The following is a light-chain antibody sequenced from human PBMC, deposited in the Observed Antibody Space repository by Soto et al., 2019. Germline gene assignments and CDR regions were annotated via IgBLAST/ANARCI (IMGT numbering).Light chain of an antibody. V-gene: IGLV2-8*01. CDR3: SSYAGSRVV. CDR1: SSDVGGYNY. J-gene: IGLJ2*01. Sequence: QSVLTQPPSASGSPGQSVTISCTGTSSDVGGYNYVSWYQQHPGKAPKLMIYEVSKRPSGVPGRFSGSKSGNTASLTVSGLQAEDEADYYCSSYAGSRVVFGGWTKLTVL. CDR2: EVS.